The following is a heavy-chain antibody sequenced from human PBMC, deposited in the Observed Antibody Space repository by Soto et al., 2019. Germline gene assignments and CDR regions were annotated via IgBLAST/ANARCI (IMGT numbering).Heavy chain of an antibody. CDR2: INPNSGGT. Sequence: SVKVSCKASGYTFTGYYMHWVRQAPGQGLEWMGWINPNSGGTNYAQKFQGRVTMTRDTSISTAYMELSRLRSDDTAVYYCARDGGVLEYSSSSWFDPWGQGTLVTVSS. CDR1: GYTFTGYY. V-gene: IGHV1-2*02. CDR3: ARDGGVLEYSSSSWFDP. D-gene: IGHD6-13*01. J-gene: IGHJ5*02.